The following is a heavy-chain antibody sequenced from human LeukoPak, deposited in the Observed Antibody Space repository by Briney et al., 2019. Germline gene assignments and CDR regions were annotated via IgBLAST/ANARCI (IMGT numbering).Heavy chain of an antibody. Sequence: GGSLRLSCAASGFTFSSNEMNWVRQAPGKGLEWVSYISSSGNTIYYADSLKGRFTISRDNAKNSLFLQMNSLRAEDTAVYYCAREGYTYYGMDVWGKGTTVTASS. J-gene: IGHJ6*04. CDR2: ISSSGNTI. CDR3: AREGYTYYGMDV. V-gene: IGHV3-48*03. CDR1: GFTFSSNE. D-gene: IGHD6-13*01.